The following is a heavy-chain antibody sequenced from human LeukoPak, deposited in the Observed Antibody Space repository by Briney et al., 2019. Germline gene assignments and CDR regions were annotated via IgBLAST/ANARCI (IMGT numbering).Heavy chain of an antibody. CDR3: ARKTGTTGEAFDY. CDR2: IIPIFGTA. Sequence: ASVKVSCKASGGTFSSYAISWVRQAPGQGLEWMGGIIPIFGTANYAQKFQGRVTITADESTCTAYMELSSLRAEDTAVYYCARKTGTTGEAFDYWGQGTQVTVSS. J-gene: IGHJ4*02. V-gene: IGHV1-69*13. D-gene: IGHD1-1*01. CDR1: GGTFSSYA.